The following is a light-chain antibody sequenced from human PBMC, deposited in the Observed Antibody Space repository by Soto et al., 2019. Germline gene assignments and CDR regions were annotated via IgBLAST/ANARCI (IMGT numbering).Light chain of an antibody. CDR3: TSYTISSTLRYV. V-gene: IGLV2-14*01. Sequence: QAVLTQPAPESGTPGESITISCNGTSSDVGAYKYVSWYQQHPGKAPRLMMYDVSNRPSGVSTRFSGSKSGNTASLTISGLQAEDEADYYCTSYTISSTLRYVFGTGTKVTVL. J-gene: IGLJ1*01. CDR2: DVS. CDR1: SSDVGAYKY.